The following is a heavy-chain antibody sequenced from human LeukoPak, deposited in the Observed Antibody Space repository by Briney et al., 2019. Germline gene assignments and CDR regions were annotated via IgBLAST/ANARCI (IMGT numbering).Heavy chain of an antibody. V-gene: IGHV5-51*01. Sequence: GESLKISCKGFGYTFTRNRIGWVRHMPGKGLEWMGIIYPGDSDTRNSPSLHGQVTISADKSINTAYLQWSSLKASDTAMYYCARRVVNNRNWYFNLWGRGTLVTVSS. D-gene: IGHD4-23*01. CDR1: GYTFTRNR. J-gene: IGHJ2*01. CDR2: IYPGDSDT. CDR3: ARRVVNNRNWYFNL.